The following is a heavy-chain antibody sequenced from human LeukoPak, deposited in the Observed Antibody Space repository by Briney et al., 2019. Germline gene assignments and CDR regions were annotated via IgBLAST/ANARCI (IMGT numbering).Heavy chain of an antibody. V-gene: IGHV3-66*01. CDR3: ATRNWFDP. CDR1: GFTVSSSY. J-gene: IGHJ5*02. CDR2: IYSGGST. Sequence: PGGSLRLSCAASGFTVSSSYMSWVRQAPGKGLEWVSVIYSGGSTYYADSVKGRFTISRDNAKNTLYLQMNSLRAEDTAVYYCATRNWFDPWGQGTLVTVSS.